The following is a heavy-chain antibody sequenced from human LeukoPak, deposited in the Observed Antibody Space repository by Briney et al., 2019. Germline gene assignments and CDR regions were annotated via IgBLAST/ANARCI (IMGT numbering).Heavy chain of an antibody. V-gene: IGHV3-48*04. J-gene: IGHJ4*02. Sequence: GGSLRLSCAASGFTFRAYSMNWVRQAPGKGLEWVSYISSSSSTIYYADSVKGRFTISRDNAKNTLDLQMNSLGAEDTAVYYCTRGRPGGDGYNGVFDYWGQGTLVTVSS. CDR2: ISSSSSTI. CDR1: GFTFRAYS. CDR3: TRGRPGGDGYNGVFDY. D-gene: IGHD5-24*01.